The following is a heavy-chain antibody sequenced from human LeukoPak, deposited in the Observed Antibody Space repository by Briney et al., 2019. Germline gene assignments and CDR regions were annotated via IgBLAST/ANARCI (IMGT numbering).Heavy chain of an antibody. CDR2: IYYSGII. D-gene: IGHD3-10*01. J-gene: IGHJ4*02. CDR1: GGSISSSSYF. Sequence: SETLSLTCTVSGGSISSSSYFWGWIRQPPGKGLQWLGSIYYSGIIYYNPSPKSRTTLSADTSKNQSSLKLSSRTAAATAVYYCSRHYGPWGQGTLVTASS. V-gene: IGHV4-39*01. CDR3: SRHYGP.